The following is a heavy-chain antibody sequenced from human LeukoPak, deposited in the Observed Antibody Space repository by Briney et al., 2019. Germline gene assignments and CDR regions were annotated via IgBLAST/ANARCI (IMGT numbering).Heavy chain of an antibody. CDR2: XSGSSTYI. D-gene: IGHD2-8*02. CDR1: GFTFTTXX. Sequence: GGSLRLSCAASGFTFTTXXMNWVRQAPGXXXXXXXXXSGSSTYIYYADSVXXRFTISRDNAKNSLYLQMSSLRAEDTAVYYCARGYCNGGDCYFADWGQGTLVTVSS. J-gene: IGHJ4*02. V-gene: IGHV3-21*01. CDR3: ARGYCNGGDCYFAD.